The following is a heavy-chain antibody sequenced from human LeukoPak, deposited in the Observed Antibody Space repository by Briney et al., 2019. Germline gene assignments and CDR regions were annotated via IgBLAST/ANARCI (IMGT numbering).Heavy chain of an antibody. CDR1: GGSISSGGYS. J-gene: IGHJ4*02. D-gene: IGHD6-13*01. V-gene: IGHV4-30-2*01. CDR3: ARVTAGSSSSFFDY. CDR2: IYHSGST. Sequence: SETLSLTCAVSGGSISSGGYSWSWIRQPPGKGLEWIGYIYHSGSTYYNPSLKSRVTISVDRSKNQFSLKLSSVTAADTAVYYCARVTAGSSSSFFDYWGQGTLVTVSS.